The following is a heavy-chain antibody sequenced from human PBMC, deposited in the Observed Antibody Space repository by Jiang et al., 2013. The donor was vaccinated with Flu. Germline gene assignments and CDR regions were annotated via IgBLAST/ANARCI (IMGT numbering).Heavy chain of an antibody. V-gene: IGHV5-51*01. D-gene: IGHD6-19*01. CDR2: IYPGDSDT. J-gene: IGHJ6*02. CDR1: GYSFTSYW. Sequence: PGESLKISCKGSGYSFTSYWIGWVRQMPGKGLEWMGIIYPGDSDTRYSPSFQGQVTISADKSISTAYLQWSSLKASDTAMYYCARHGYSSGPLRYYYYGMDVWGQGTTVTVSS. CDR3: ARHGYSSGPLRYYYYGMDV.